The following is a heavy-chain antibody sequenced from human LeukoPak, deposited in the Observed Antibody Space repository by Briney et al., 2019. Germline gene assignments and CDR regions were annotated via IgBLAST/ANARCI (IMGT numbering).Heavy chain of an antibody. V-gene: IGHV3-30*04. CDR2: ISYDGSNK. Sequence: GGSLRLSCAASGFTFSSYAMHWVRQAPGKGLEWVAVISYDGSNKYYADSVKGRFTISRDNSKNTLYLQMNSLRAEDTAVYYCARDKDDSSGWYLDYWGQGTLVTVSS. D-gene: IGHD6-19*01. CDR1: GFTFSSYA. J-gene: IGHJ4*02. CDR3: ARDKDDSSGWYLDY.